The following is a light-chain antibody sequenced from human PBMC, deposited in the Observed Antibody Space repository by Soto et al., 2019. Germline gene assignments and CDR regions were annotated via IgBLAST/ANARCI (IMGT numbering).Light chain of an antibody. CDR3: QHYNSYSEA. V-gene: IGKV1-5*03. CDR1: QTISSW. J-gene: IGKJ1*01. CDR2: KAS. Sequence: DIQMTQSPSTLSGSVGDRVTITCRASQTISSWLAWYQQKPGKAPKLLIYKASTLKIGVPSRFSCSGSGTEFTLTISSLQPDDFATYYCQHYNSYSEAFGQGTKVELK.